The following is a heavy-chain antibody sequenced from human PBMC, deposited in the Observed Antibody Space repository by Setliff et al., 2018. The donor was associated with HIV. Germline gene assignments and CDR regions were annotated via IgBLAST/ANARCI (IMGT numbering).Heavy chain of an antibody. Sequence: GESLKISCRGSGYTFTNYWIGWVRQMPGRGLEWMGIIYPGDSDTRYSPSFEGQVTMSADKSINTAYLQWNSLKASDTAMYYCARQPTDTSGYNNWFDSWGQGALVTVSS. J-gene: IGHJ5*01. CDR1: GYTFTNYW. CDR2: IYPGDSDT. CDR3: ARQPTDTSGYNNWFDS. D-gene: IGHD3-3*01. V-gene: IGHV5-51*01.